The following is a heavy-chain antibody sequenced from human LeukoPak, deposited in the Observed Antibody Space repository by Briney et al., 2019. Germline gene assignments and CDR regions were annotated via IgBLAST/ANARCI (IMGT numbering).Heavy chain of an antibody. CDR3: ARGYYYGSGSSKFDY. CDR2: IIPIFGTA. J-gene: IGHJ4*02. V-gene: IGHV1-69*05. CDR1: GGTFSSYA. Sequence: SVKVSCKAFGGTFSSYAISWVRQAPGQGLEWMGGIIPIFGTANYAQKFQGRVTITTDESTSTAYMELSSLRSEDTAVYYCARGYYYGSGSSKFDYWGQGTLVTVSS. D-gene: IGHD3-10*01.